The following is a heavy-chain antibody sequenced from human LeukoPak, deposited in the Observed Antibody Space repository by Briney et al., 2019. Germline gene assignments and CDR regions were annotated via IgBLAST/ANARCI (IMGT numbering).Heavy chain of an antibody. CDR3: TTGNCGSGGSCHAFDI. J-gene: IGHJ3*02. CDR1: GFTVSSNY. CDR2: TYSGGTT. V-gene: IGHV3-53*01. D-gene: IGHD2-15*01. Sequence: GSLRLSCAASGFTVSSNYVNWVRQAPGKGLEWVSVTYSGGTTHYADSVKGRFTISRDNSKNTVYLQMNSLKIEDTAVYYCTTGNCGSGGSCHAFDIWGQGTMVTVSS.